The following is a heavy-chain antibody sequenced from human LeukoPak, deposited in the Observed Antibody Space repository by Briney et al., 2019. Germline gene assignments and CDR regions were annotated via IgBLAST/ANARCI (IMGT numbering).Heavy chain of an antibody. Sequence: GASVKLSCKASGYTFTRDYMHWVRQAPGQGLEWMGVINPSGGSTNYAQKFQGRVSMTRDTSTTTVYMELSSLRSEDTAVYYCARPADYSNFLPDYWGQGTLVTVSS. CDR3: ARPADYSNFLPDY. CDR2: INPSGGST. D-gene: IGHD4-11*01. J-gene: IGHJ4*02. CDR1: GYTFTRDY. V-gene: IGHV1-46*03.